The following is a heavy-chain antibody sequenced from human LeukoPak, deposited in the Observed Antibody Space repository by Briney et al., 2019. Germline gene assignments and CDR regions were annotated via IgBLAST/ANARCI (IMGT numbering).Heavy chain of an antibody. J-gene: IGHJ4*02. Sequence: GASVKASCKASGYSFTSFYMHWVRQAPGQGLEWMGLINPSGSNTGYAQKFQGRVTMTRDTSTSTVYMELSSLGSEDTAVYYCASANYVYDSSGYLDYWGQGTLVTVSS. D-gene: IGHD3-22*01. CDR2: INPSGSNT. CDR1: GYSFTSFY. V-gene: IGHV1-46*01. CDR3: ASANYVYDSSGYLDY.